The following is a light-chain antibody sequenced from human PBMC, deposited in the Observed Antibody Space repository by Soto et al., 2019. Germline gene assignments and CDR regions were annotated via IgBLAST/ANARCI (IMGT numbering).Light chain of an antibody. J-gene: IGLJ1*01. Sequence: QPVLTQSPSASASLGASVKLTCTLSSGHSSYAIAWHQQQPEKGPRYLMKLNSDGSHSKGDGIPDRFSGSSSGAERYLTIHSLKSEDEAPYYCQTWGTGIRVFGTGTKVTVL. CDR1: SGHSSYA. V-gene: IGLV4-69*01. CDR2: LNSDGSH. CDR3: QTWGTGIRV.